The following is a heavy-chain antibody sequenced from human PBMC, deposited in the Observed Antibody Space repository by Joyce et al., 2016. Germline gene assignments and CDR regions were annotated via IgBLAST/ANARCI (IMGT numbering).Heavy chain of an antibody. V-gene: IGHV3-48*03. D-gene: IGHD3-9*01. CDR2: ISVIGRTI. CDR3: LSRFYDVLTGDSGQADN. CDR1: GFTFTTHE. Sequence: EVQLVESGGGLVQPGGSLRLSCAASGFTFTTHEMNWVRQAPGKGLEWISYISVIGRTIYYADSVKGRFTISRDNAQNSLYLQMNSLRAEDTAVYYCLSRFYDVLTGDSGQADNWGQGTLVTVSS. J-gene: IGHJ4*02.